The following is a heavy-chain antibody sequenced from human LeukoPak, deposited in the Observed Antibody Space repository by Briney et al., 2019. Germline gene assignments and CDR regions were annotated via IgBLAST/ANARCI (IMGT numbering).Heavy chain of an antibody. CDR2: VANDEKTI. CDR3: AREKQSGGTPFDY. J-gene: IGHJ4*02. Sequence: GGSLRLSCVASGFTFTGHSMHWVRQAPGKGLEWVAVVANDEKTIFYADSLKGRFTVSRDNSKNTVYLQMNSLRDEDTAVYYCAREKQSGGTPFDYWGQGSLVTVSS. V-gene: IGHV3-30*04. D-gene: IGHD1-26*01. CDR1: GFTFTGHS.